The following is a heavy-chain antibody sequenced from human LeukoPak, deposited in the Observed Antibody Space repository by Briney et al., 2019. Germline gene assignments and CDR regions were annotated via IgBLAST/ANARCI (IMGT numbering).Heavy chain of an antibody. D-gene: IGHD3-3*01. CDR3: ASQQRFLEWLDAFDI. Sequence: GGSLRLSCAASGFTFSSYSMNWVRQAPGKGLEWVSYISSSGSTIYYADSVKGRFTISRDNAKNSLYLQMNSLRAEDTAVYYCASQQRFLEWLDAFDIWGQGTMVTVSS. CDR1: GFTFSSYS. V-gene: IGHV3-48*04. J-gene: IGHJ3*02. CDR2: ISSSGSTI.